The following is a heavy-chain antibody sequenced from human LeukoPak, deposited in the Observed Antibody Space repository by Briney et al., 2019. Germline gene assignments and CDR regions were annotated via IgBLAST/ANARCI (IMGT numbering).Heavy chain of an antibody. J-gene: IGHJ4*02. CDR3: ARESSGWYNWLDY. CDR1: GGSISGYY. D-gene: IGHD6-19*01. CDR2: IYNSGST. V-gene: IGHV4-59*12. Sequence: PSETLSLTCTVSGGSISGYYWSWIRQPPGKGLEWIGYIYNSGSTNYNPSLKSRVTISLDTSRNQFSLKLSSVTAADTAVYYCARESSGWYNWLDYWGQGTLVTVSS.